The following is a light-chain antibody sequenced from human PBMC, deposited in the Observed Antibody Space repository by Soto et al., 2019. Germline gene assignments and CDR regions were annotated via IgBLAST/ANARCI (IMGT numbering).Light chain of an antibody. CDR2: KAS. J-gene: IGKJ1*01. CDR3: QQYNSYSQT. Sequence: DIQMTQSPSTLSASVGDRVTITCRASQSISSWLAWYQQKPGKAPKLLIYKASSLESGVPSRFSGSGSGTDITLTISSLQPDDFANYYCQQYNSYSQTFGQGTKVEIK. CDR1: QSISSW. V-gene: IGKV1-5*03.